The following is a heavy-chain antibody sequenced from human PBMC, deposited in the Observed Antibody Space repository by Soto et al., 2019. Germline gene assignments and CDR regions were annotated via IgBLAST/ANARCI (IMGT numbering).Heavy chain of an antibody. CDR1: GFTLNNYW. J-gene: IGHJ6*02. V-gene: IGHV3-74*01. Sequence: QLVESGAGLVQPGGSLRLSCAASGFTLNNYWMHWVRQAPGMGLVWVSRINGDATSTSYADSVKGRFTISRDNARNTLYLQMNSLRAEDTALYYCARGDIAAETLFYYYGMDLWGQGTTVTVS. CDR3: ARGDIAAETLFYYYGMDL. CDR2: INGDATST. D-gene: IGHD6-13*01.